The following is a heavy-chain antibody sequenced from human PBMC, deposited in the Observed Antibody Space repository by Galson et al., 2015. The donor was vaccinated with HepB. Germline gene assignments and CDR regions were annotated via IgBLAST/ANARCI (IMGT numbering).Heavy chain of an antibody. D-gene: IGHD3-16*01. Sequence: SLRLSCAASGLTISAFPMHWVRQAPGKGLDWVTLISHDGSSEYYADSVKGRFTISRDHSKNTLYLEMNSLRPEDTAVYYCARGGSGKQLDYWGQGTLVTVSS. CDR1: GLTISAFP. CDR3: ARGGSGKQLDY. V-gene: IGHV3-30-3*01. J-gene: IGHJ4*02. CDR2: ISHDGSSE.